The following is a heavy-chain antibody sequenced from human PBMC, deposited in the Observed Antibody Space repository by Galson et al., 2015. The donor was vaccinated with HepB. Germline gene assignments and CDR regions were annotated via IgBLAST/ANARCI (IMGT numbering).Heavy chain of an antibody. Sequence: SETLSLTCIVSGGSISSSSYYWGWIRQPPGKGLEWIGSIYFSGYTYYNPSLKSRVTISVDTSKNQFSLKLNSVTAADTAIYYCAKTSASGITERNDQWGQGTLVTVSS. CDR3: AKTSASGITERNDQ. D-gene: IGHD6-13*01. CDR2: IYFSGYT. J-gene: IGHJ4*02. CDR1: GGSISSSSYY. V-gene: IGHV4-39*01.